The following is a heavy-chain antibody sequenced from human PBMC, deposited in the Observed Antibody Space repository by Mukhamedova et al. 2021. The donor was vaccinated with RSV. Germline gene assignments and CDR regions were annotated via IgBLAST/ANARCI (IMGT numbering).Heavy chain of an antibody. CDR3: ARSPGYCAGTRCHPEYFHH. J-gene: IGHJ1*01. V-gene: IGHV4-30-2*05. Sequence: DYNPSLRSRVSISVDTSKNQFSLKLDSATAADTAVYYCARSPGYCAGTRCHPEYFHHWGQGHLVTVSP. D-gene: IGHD2-8*02.